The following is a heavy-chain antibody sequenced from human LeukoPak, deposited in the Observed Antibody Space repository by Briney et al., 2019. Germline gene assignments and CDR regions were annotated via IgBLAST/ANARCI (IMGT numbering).Heavy chain of an antibody. CDR1: GGSINSGVYY. CDR2: IFYSGST. V-gene: IGHV4-31*01. CDR3: AREYSDILTGYYLFDS. D-gene: IGHD3-9*01. J-gene: IGHJ4*02. Sequence: SETLSLTCTVSGGSINSGVYYWSWIRQYPGKGLEWIGSIFYSGSTYYNPSLKSLFTISVDTSKNQFSLKLSSVTAADTAVYYCAREYSDILTGYYLFDSWGQGTLVTVSS.